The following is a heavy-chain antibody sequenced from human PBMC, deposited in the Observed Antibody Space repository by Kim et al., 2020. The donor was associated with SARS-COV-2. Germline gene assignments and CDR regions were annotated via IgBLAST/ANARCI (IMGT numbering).Heavy chain of an antibody. CDR1: GFTFGDFA. Sequence: GGSLRLSCTASGFTFGDFAMSWFRQAPGKGLEWVGFIRSKAYGGTTEYAASVKGRFTISRDDSKTIAYLQMNSLKTEDTAVYYCTRDACCGNYWGDYYGMDVWGQGTTVTVS. CDR2: IRSKAYGGTT. V-gene: IGHV3-49*03. D-gene: IGHD1-26*01. J-gene: IGHJ6*02. CDR3: TRDACCGNYWGDYYGMDV.